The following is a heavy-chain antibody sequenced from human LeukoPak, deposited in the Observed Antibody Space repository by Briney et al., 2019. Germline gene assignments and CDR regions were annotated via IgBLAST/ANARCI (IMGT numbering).Heavy chain of an antibody. CDR1: GGSISSSSYY. Sequence: SETLSLTCTVSGGSISSSSYYWGWIRRPPGKGLEWIGSIYYSGSTYYNPSLKSRVTISVDTSKNQFSLKLSSVTAADTAVYYCARDQVAGATSFDYWGQGTLVTVSS. CDR2: IYYSGST. V-gene: IGHV4-39*07. D-gene: IGHD1-26*01. J-gene: IGHJ4*02. CDR3: ARDQVAGATSFDY.